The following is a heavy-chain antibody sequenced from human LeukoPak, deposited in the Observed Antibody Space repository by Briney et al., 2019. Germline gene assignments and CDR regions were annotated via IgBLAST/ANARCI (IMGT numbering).Heavy chain of an antibody. Sequence: ASVKVSCKTSGYTFNNYAVNWVRQAPGQGLEWMGWISAYNGNTNYAQKLQGRVTMTTDTSTSTAYMELRSLRSDDTAVYYCARVNGITGTTGYWGQGTLVTVYS. V-gene: IGHV1-18*04. D-gene: IGHD1-20*01. CDR2: ISAYNGNT. CDR3: ARVNGITGTTGY. J-gene: IGHJ4*02. CDR1: GYTFNNYA.